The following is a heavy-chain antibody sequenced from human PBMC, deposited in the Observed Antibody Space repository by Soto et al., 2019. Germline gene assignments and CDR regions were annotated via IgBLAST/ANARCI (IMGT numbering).Heavy chain of an antibody. CDR3: AKSSHSGPRTNGFDP. D-gene: IGHD6-25*01. CDR2: FSGSGGST. Sequence: GGSLRLSCAASGFTFSSYAMSWVRQAPGKGLEWVSSFSGSGGSTYYADSVKGRFTISRDNSKNTLYLQMNSLRDEDTAVYYCAKSSHSGPRTNGFDPWGQGTLVTVSS. CDR1: GFTFSSYA. J-gene: IGHJ5*02. V-gene: IGHV3-23*01.